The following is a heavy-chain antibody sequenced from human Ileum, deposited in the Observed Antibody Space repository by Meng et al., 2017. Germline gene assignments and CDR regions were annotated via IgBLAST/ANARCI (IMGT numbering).Heavy chain of an antibody. CDR2: INQDGSER. V-gene: IGHV3-7*01. Sequence: GGSLRLSCAASGFIFSSYWMNWVRQAPGKGLEWVANINQDGSERNYVDSVKGRFTISRDNAKNSVYLQMNSLRAEDTAVYYCSRDPNQFWSGYYNQWGQGTLVTVSS. CDR3: SRDPNQFWSGYYNQ. CDR1: GFIFSSYW. J-gene: IGHJ4*02. D-gene: IGHD3-3*01.